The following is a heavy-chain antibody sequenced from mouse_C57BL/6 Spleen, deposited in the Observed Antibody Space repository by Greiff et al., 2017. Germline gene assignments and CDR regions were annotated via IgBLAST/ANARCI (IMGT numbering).Heavy chain of an antibody. Sequence: QVQLQQSGPELVKPGASVKISCKASGYAFSSSWMNWVKQRPGKGLEWIGRIYPGDGDTNYNGKFKGKATLTADKSSSTAYMQLSSLTSEDSAVYFCAREYYYGSSSLWYFDVWGTGTTVTVSS. CDR1: GYAFSSSW. CDR3: AREYYYGSSSLWYFDV. CDR2: IYPGDGDT. D-gene: IGHD1-1*01. V-gene: IGHV1-82*01. J-gene: IGHJ1*03.